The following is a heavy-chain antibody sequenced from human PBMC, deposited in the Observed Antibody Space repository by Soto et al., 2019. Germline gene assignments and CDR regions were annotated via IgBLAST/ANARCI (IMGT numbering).Heavy chain of an antibody. J-gene: IGHJ4*01. CDR2: ISSRSGTI. V-gene: IGHV3-11*01. D-gene: IGHD5-18*01. CDR3: AREVDRALVGSPHYFDY. Sequence: QVQLVESGGGLVKPGGSLRLSCAASGFSFSDYYMTWIRQAPGQGLEWVSYISSRSGTIFYADSVKGRFTLSRDNSKNSMYLQMNSLRAEYTAVYYCAREVDRALVGSPHYFDYWGQGTLVTVSS. CDR1: GFSFSDYY.